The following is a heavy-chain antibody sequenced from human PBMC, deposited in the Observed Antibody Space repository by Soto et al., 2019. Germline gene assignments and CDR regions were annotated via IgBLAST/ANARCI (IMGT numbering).Heavy chain of an antibody. Sequence: EVLLLQSGGGLAEPVESLTLSCATSGFILSRHAMSWVRQAPGKGLDWVSVIGYRTTDTYYADSVKGRFTISRDESKNTVYLQMNNLRVEDTAVYYCAKDRGGGWVIDYWGQGTLVTVSS. V-gene: IGHV3-23*01. D-gene: IGHD6-19*01. CDR2: IGYRTTDT. CDR3: AKDRGGGWVIDY. CDR1: GFILSRHA. J-gene: IGHJ4*02.